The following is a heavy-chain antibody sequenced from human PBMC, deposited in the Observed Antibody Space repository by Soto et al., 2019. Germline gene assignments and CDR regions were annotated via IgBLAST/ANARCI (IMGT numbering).Heavy chain of an antibody. D-gene: IGHD6-13*01. J-gene: IGHJ3*02. V-gene: IGHV3-23*01. Sequence: EVQLLESGGGLVQPGGSLRLSCAASGFTFSSYAMSWVRQAPGKGLEWVSAISGSGGSTYYADSVKGRFTISRDNSKNTLYLQMNSLRAEDTAVYYCASRLLIAAAVLPDAFDIWGQGTMVTVSS. CDR2: ISGSGGST. CDR3: ASRLLIAAAVLPDAFDI. CDR1: GFTFSSYA.